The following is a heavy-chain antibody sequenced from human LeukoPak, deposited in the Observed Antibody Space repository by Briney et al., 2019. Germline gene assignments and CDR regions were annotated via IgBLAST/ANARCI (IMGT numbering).Heavy chain of an antibody. D-gene: IGHD4-17*01. J-gene: IGHJ6*02. CDR2: IYPGDSDT. V-gene: IGHV5-51*01. CDR3: ARHKGGDPGCYYYYYGMDV. Sequence: GESLKISCKGSGYSFTSYWIGWVRQMPGKGLEWMAIIYPGDSDTRYSPSFQGQVTISADKSISTAYLQWSSLKASDTAMYYCARHKGGDPGCYYYYYGMDVWGQGPTVTVSS. CDR1: GYSFTSYW.